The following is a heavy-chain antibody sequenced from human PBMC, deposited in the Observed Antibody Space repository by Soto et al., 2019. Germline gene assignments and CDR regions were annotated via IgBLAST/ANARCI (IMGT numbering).Heavy chain of an antibody. CDR2: INPKSGGT. CDR3: ARGLYYDFWSGYEIDY. CDR1: GYTFTGYY. Sequence: QVQLVQSGAEVKKPGASVKVSCKASGYTFTGYYMHWVRQAPGQGLEWMGWINPKSGGTNYAQKFQGRVTMTRDTSISTAYMELSRLRSDDTAVYYCARGLYYDFWSGYEIDYWGQGTLVTVSS. D-gene: IGHD3-3*01. J-gene: IGHJ4*02. V-gene: IGHV1-2*02.